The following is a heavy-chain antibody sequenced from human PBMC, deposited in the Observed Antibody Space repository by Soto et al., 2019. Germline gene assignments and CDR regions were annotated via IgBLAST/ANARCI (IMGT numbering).Heavy chain of an antibody. V-gene: IGHV3-74*01. J-gene: IGHJ4*02. D-gene: IGHD3-16*01. CDR3: ARDLGGYASH. CDR1: GFTFSNYW. Sequence: EVQLVESGGGLVQPGGSLRLSCAASGFTFSNYWMHWVRQDAGKGPVWVSRINTDGSTTNYADSVKGRFTISRDNAKNTLYLQKNSLWAEDTAVYYWARDLGGYASHWGQGTLVHVSS. CDR2: INTDGSTT.